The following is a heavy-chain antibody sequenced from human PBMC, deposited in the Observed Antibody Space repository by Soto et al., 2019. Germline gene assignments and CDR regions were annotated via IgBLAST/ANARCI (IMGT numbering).Heavy chain of an antibody. CDR1: GVTFNSAW. CDR2: IKSKNDGETT. V-gene: IGHV3-15*07. Sequence: EVQLMESGGGSVKPGGSLGLSCAASGVTFNSAWMNCVRQAPGKGLEWGGRIKSKNDGETTNYAAPVIGRFAIPRDDSKNTVYLQMNSLKTEDTAVYYCTTDRPGERADCGLDFCGEGTLVTVS. D-gene: IGHD2-21*02. CDR3: TTDRPGERADCGLDF. J-gene: IGHJ4*02.